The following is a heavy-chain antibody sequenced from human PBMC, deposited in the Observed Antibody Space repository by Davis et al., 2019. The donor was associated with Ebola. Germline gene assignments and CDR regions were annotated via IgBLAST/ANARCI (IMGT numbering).Heavy chain of an antibody. CDR2: INHSGST. J-gene: IGHJ4*02. Sequence: MPSETLSLTCAVYGCSISPYYWTWIRHPPRQGLEWVAEINHSGSTNYNPPLKSRVPISVDTSKNQFSLKLSSVTAADTAVYYCARRGNSGTLRFWGQGTLVTVSA. D-gene: IGHD4-23*01. CDR3: ARRGNSGTLRF. CDR1: GCSISPYY. V-gene: IGHV4-34*01.